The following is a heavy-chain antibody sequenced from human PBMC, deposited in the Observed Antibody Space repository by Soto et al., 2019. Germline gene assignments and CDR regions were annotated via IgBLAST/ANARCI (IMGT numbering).Heavy chain of an antibody. J-gene: IGHJ4*02. CDR3: ARSKDRLAVAVAEY. Sequence: QVQLVESGGGVVQPGLSLRLSCAASGFTFSSYAMHWVRQAPGKWMEWVAVISYDGSNKYYADSVKGRFTISRDNSKNTLYLQMNSLRAEDTAVYYCARSKDRLAVAVAEYWGQGTLVTVSS. V-gene: IGHV3-30-3*01. CDR2: ISYDGSNK. D-gene: IGHD6-19*01. CDR1: GFTFSSYA.